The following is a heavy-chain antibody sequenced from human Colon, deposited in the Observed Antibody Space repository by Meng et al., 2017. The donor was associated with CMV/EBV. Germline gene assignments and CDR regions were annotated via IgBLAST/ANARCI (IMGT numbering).Heavy chain of an antibody. CDR3: AREGGYNWNLREDY. D-gene: IGHD1-1*01. CDR1: GFSFNFYT. CDR2: INDRSANI. Sequence: GESLKISCTASGFSFNFYTMTWVRQAPGKGLEWVSSINDRSANIYYADSVKGRFTISRDNAKNSLYLLMNSLRAEDTAVYYCAREGGYNWNLREDYWGQGTLVTVSS. V-gene: IGHV3-21*01. J-gene: IGHJ4*02.